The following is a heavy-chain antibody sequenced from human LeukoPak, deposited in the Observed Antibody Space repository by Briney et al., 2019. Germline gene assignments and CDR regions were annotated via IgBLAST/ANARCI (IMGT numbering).Heavy chain of an antibody. CDR1: GFTFSTYS. V-gene: IGHV3-23*01. J-gene: IGHJ4*02. CDR2: ITGSGGST. Sequence: GRSLRLSCAASGFTFSTYSMTWVRQAPGRGLEWVSTITGSGGSTYYADSVKGRFTISRDNSKNTLYLQMNSRKAKDTAVYYGAKQYVGSWCYFDYWGQGTLVTVSS. CDR3: AKQYVGSWCYFDY. D-gene: IGHD6-13*01.